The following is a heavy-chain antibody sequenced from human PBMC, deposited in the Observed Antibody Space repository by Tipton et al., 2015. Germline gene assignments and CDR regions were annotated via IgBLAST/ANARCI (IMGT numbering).Heavy chain of an antibody. J-gene: IGHJ4*02. Sequence: GLVKPSETLSLNCTVSGGSISSYYWTWIRQPAGKGLEWIGRIYTSGSTNYNPSLKSRVTMSVDTSKNQFSLKLSSVTAADTAVYYCARDRRYFDSSGYNLWGQGTLVTVSS. CDR2: IYTSGST. D-gene: IGHD3-22*01. CDR3: ARDRRYFDSSGYNL. CDR1: GGSISSYY. V-gene: IGHV4-4*07.